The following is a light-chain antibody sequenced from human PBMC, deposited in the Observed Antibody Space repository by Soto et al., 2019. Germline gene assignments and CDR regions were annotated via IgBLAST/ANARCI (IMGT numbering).Light chain of an antibody. J-gene: IGLJ1*01. Sequence: QSVLTQPPSVSGAPGQRVTISCTGSSSNIGAGYDVHWYQQLPGTAPKLVMYGTTNRPSGVPDRFSGSKSGTSASPAITGLQAEDEADYYCQSYDGTLSGSYVFGIGTKVTVL. V-gene: IGLV1-40*01. CDR1: SSNIGAGYD. CDR3: QSYDGTLSGSYV. CDR2: GTT.